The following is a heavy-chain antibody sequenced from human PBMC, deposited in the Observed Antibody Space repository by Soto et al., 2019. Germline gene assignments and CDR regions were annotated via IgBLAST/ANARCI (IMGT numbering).Heavy chain of an antibody. Sequence: GGSLTLSCAAWGVTFSSYGMHLVRQAPGKGLEWVAVISYDGSNKYYADSVKGRFTISRDNSKNTLYLQMNSLRAEDTAVYYCAKDASGWYQDSFDYWGQGTLVTVSS. CDR3: AKDASGWYQDSFDY. CDR2: ISYDGSNK. D-gene: IGHD6-19*01. J-gene: IGHJ4*02. CDR1: GVTFSSYG. V-gene: IGHV3-30*18.